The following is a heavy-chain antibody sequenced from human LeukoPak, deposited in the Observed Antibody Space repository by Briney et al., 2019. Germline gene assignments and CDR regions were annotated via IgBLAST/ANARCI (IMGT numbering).Heavy chain of an antibody. D-gene: IGHD2-2*01. V-gene: IGHV3-23*01. Sequence: GGSLRLSCEASGFTFGSKALSWVRQAPGKGLDWVSSISGSGGSTYYADSVKGRFTISRDNSKNTLYLQMNSLRAEDTAIYYCSTSFYFDYWGQGALVTVSS. CDR2: ISGSGGST. J-gene: IGHJ4*02. CDR1: GFTFGSKA. CDR3: STSFYFDY.